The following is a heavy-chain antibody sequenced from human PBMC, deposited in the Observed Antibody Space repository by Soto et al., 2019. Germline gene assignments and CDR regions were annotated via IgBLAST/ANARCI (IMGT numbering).Heavy chain of an antibody. CDR1: GYTFTSYG. CDR3: ARCRSASCYDGDDAFDI. V-gene: IGHV1-18*01. J-gene: IGHJ3*02. D-gene: IGHD2-2*01. Sequence: QVQLVQSGAEVKKPGASVKVSCKASGYTFTSYGISWVRQAPGQGLEWMGWISAYNGNTNYAQKLQGRVTMTTDTSTSTAYMELRSLSSDDTAVYYCARCRSASCYDGDDAFDIWGQGTIVTVSS. CDR2: ISAYNGNT.